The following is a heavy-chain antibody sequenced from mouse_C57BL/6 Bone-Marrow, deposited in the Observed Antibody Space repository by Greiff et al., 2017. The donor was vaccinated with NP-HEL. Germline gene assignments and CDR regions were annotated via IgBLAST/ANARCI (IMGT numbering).Heavy chain of an antibody. J-gene: IGHJ4*01. CDR1: GFNITDYY. CDR2: IDPEDGET. V-gene: IGHV14-2*01. Sequence: EVKLQQSGAELVKPGASVKLSCTASGFNITDYYMHWVKQRPEQGLEWIGRIDPEDGETKYAPKFQGQATITADTSSNTACLQLSSLTSEDTAVYYCARLDYYAMDYWGQGTSVTVSS. CDR3: ARLDYYAMDY.